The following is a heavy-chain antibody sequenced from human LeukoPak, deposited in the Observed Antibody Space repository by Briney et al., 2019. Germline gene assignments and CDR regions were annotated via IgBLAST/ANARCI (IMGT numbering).Heavy chain of an antibody. CDR1: GFTFSSYH. J-gene: IGHJ5*02. V-gene: IGHV3-30*18. CDR3: AKDIREEVVTDAGS. Sequence: GGSQTLFCAASGFTFSSYHMHWVRQAPGKGLEWVAVISYDGSNKYYADSVKGRFTISRDNSKNTLYLQMNSLRPEDTAVYYCAKDIREEVVTDAGSWAQENLLTVSS. D-gene: IGHD4-23*01. CDR2: ISYDGSNK.